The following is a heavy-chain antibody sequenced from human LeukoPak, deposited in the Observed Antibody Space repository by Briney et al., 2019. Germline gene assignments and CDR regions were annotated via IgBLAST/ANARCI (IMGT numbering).Heavy chain of an antibody. CDR3: ARTYYDSSGYYSKPPFDY. Sequence: SVKVSCKASGGTFSSYAISWVRQAPGQGLEWMGGIIPIFGTANYAQKFQGRVTITADESTSTAYMELSSLRSEDTAVYYCARTYYDSSGYYSKPPFDYWGQGTLVTVSS. D-gene: IGHD3-22*01. CDR2: IIPIFGTA. V-gene: IGHV1-69*13. J-gene: IGHJ4*02. CDR1: GGTFSSYA.